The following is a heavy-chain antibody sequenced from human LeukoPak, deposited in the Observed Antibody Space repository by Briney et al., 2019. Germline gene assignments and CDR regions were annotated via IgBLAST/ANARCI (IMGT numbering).Heavy chain of an antibody. CDR3: AKDYGDSIFDY. V-gene: IGHV3-30*04. CDR2: ISYDGSNK. J-gene: IGHJ4*02. CDR1: GFPFNSYA. Sequence: GGSLRLSCAASGFPFNSYALNWDRQAPGKGLEWVAVISYDGSNKYYADSVKGRFTISRDNSKNTLYLQMNSLRAEDTAVYYCAKDYGDSIFDYWGQGTLVTVSS. D-gene: IGHD4-17*01.